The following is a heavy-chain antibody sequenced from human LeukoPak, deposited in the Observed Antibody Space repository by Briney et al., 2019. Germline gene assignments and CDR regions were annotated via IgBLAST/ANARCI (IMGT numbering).Heavy chain of an antibody. J-gene: IGHJ4*02. Sequence: SVKVSCKASGGTFSSYTISWVRQAPGQGLEWMGRIIPILGIANYAQKFQGRVTITADKSTSTAYMELSSLRSEDTAVYYCARDPRIKDHSSGYGDYWGQGTLVTVSS. D-gene: IGHD3-22*01. CDR3: ARDPRIKDHSSGYGDY. CDR1: GGTFSSYT. V-gene: IGHV1-69*04. CDR2: IIPILGIA.